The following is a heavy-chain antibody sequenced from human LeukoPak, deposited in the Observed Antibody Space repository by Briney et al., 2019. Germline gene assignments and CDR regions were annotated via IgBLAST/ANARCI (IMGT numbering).Heavy chain of an antibody. CDR3: ARQGSEIDY. CDR2: ISSSGDTI. Sequence: AGGSLRLSCAASGFTLSHYYMTRIRQAPGKGLEWLSCISSSGDTIYYADSVKGRFTVSRDNAENSLYLQMNSLRAEDTAMYYCARQGSEIDYWGQGTLVTVSS. CDR1: GFTLSHYY. J-gene: IGHJ4*02. V-gene: IGHV3-11*01.